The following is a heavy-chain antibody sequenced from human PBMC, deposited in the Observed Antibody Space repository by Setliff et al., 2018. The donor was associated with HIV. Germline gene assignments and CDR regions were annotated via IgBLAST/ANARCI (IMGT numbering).Heavy chain of an antibody. V-gene: IGHV4-59*08. J-gene: IGHJ4*02. CDR2: IYYSGST. D-gene: IGHD1-26*01. CDR1: GGSISSYY. CDR3: ARRWGEAFDY. Sequence: SETLSLTCTVSGGSISSYYWNWIRQPPGKGLEWIGYIYYSGSTNYKPSLKSRVTISVDMSKNQFSLRLSSVAAADTAVYYCARRWGEAFDYWGQGTLVTVSS.